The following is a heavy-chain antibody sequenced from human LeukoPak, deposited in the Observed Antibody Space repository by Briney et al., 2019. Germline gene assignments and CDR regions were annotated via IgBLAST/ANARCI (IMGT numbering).Heavy chain of an antibody. CDR1: GFPFSNSW. D-gene: IGHD1-26*01. CDR2: IKKDGSGI. CDR3: AGGSSMEV. J-gene: IGHJ6*04. Sequence: EGSLRLSCAVSGFPFSNSWMYWVRQAPGRGLEGVANIKKDGSGISYVDSVKGRFIISRDNARNSLYLQMNGLRVEDTAVYFCAGGSSMEVWGEGTAVTVSS. V-gene: IGHV3-7*03.